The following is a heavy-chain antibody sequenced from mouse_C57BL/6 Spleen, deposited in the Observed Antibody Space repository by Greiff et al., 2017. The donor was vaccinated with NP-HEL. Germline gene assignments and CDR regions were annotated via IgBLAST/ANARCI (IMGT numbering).Heavy chain of an antibody. J-gene: IGHJ4*01. CDR2: ISSGGDYI. Sequence: EVQVVESGEGLVKPGGSLKLSCAASGFTFSSYAMSWVRQTPEKRLEWVAYISSGGDYIYYADTVKGRFTISRDNARNTLYLQMSSLKSEDTAMYYCTRDRYYYAMDYWGQGTSVTVSS. V-gene: IGHV5-9-1*02. CDR3: TRDRYYYAMDY. CDR1: GFTFSSYA. D-gene: IGHD2-14*01.